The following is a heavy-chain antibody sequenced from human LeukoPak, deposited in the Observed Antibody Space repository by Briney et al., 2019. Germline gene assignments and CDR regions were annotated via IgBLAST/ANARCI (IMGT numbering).Heavy chain of an antibody. J-gene: IGHJ4*02. D-gene: IGHD4/OR15-4a*01. CDR3: AKDLGAGTFGY. CDR2: ISYDGSNK. Sequence: GGSLRLSCAASGFTFSSYGMHWVRQAPGKGLEWVAVISYDGSNKYYADSVKGRFTISRDNSKNTLYLQMNSLRAEDTAVYYCAKDLGAGTFGYWGQGTLVTVSS. CDR1: GFTFSSYG. V-gene: IGHV3-30*18.